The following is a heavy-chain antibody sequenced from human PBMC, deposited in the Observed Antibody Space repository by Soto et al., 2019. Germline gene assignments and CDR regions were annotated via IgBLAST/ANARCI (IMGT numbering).Heavy chain of an antibody. CDR1: GDSISSSSQY. CDR2: IHYSGTS. Sequence: SETLSLTCSVSGDSISSSSQYWGWIRQPPGKGLEWIGSIHYSGTSYYNPSLKSRVTIFVDTSKNQLSLKLSSVTAADTAVYYCARHWIAGSSIPWGQGXLVTVSS. V-gene: IGHV4-39*01. CDR3: ARHWIAGSSIP. D-gene: IGHD2-21*01. J-gene: IGHJ5*02.